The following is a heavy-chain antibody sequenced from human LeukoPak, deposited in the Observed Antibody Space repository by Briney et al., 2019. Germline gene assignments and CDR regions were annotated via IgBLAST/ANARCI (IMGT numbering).Heavy chain of an antibody. CDR2: ISGGGGST. CDR1: GFTFSSYA. D-gene: IGHD5-24*01. Sequence: GGSLRLSCAASGFTFSSYAWNWVRQAPGKGLDWVSTISGGGGSTYYADSVKSRFTISRDNSKNTLYLQMNSLRAEDTAVYYCAKGRRDAYNFDFDYWGQGTLVTVSS. V-gene: IGHV3-23*01. CDR3: AKGRRDAYNFDFDY. J-gene: IGHJ4*02.